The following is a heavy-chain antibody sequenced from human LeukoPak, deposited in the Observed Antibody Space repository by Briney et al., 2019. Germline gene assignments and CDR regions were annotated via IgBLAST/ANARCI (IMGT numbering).Heavy chain of an antibody. V-gene: IGHV4-34*01. J-gene: IGHJ4*02. CDR1: GGSFSGYS. D-gene: IGHD3-10*01. CDR3: ARGVDYYGV. Sequence: SETLSLTCAVYGGSFSGYSWNWIRQPPVKGLEWIGEINHSGGTNYDPSLKSRVTISVDTSKKQFSLKLSSVTAADTAVYYCARGVDYYGVWGQGTLVTVSS. CDR2: INHSGGT.